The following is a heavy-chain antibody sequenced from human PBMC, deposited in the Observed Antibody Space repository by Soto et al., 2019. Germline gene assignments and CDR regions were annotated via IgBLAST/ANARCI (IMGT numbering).Heavy chain of an antibody. Sequence: SETLSLTCTVSGGSITSDDWNWIRQPPGKRLEWIAYVSHSGITNYNPSLQSRVTISIDTSKNEFSLRLSSVTAADTAVYYCASGFYDSSGYSEAFDIWGRGTLVTVSS. J-gene: IGHJ3*02. D-gene: IGHD3-22*01. CDR2: VSHSGIT. CDR1: GGSITSDD. V-gene: IGHV4-59*01. CDR3: ASGFYDSSGYSEAFDI.